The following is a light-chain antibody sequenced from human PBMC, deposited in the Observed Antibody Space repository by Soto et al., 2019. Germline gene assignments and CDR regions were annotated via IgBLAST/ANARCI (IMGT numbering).Light chain of an antibody. CDR2: GAS. J-gene: IGKJ1*01. V-gene: IGKV3-15*01. Sequence: EIVMTQSPATLSVSPGERATLSCRASQSVSSNLAWYQQKPGQAPRLLIYGASTRATGIPARFSGSGSGTGFTLTISSLQSEDFAVYYCQQRSNWPATFGQGTKVEIK. CDR1: QSVSSN. CDR3: QQRSNWPAT.